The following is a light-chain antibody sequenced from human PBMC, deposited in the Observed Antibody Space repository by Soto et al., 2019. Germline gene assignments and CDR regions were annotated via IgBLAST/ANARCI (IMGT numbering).Light chain of an antibody. Sequence: QPVLTQSPSASASLGASVKLTCTLSSGHSSYAIAWHQQQPEKGPRFLMKLNSDGSHSRGDGIPDRFSGSNSGAERYLTISSLQSEDEADYYCQTWGTGIWVFGGGTQLTVL. J-gene: IGLJ3*02. V-gene: IGLV4-69*01. CDR3: QTWGTGIWV. CDR1: SGHSSYA. CDR2: LNSDGSH.